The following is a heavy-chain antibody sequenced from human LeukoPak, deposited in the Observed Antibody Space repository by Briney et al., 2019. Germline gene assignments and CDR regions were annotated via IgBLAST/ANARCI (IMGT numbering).Heavy chain of an antibody. V-gene: IGHV4-38-2*02. CDR3: AREREGYNPPFDY. Sequence: PSETLSLTCTVSGYSISSGYYWGWIRQPPGKGLEWIGSIYHSGSTYYNPSLKSRVTISVDTSKNQFSLKLSSVTAADTAVYYCAREREGYNPPFDYWGQGTLVTVSS. D-gene: IGHD5-24*01. J-gene: IGHJ4*02. CDR1: GYSISSGYY. CDR2: IYHSGST.